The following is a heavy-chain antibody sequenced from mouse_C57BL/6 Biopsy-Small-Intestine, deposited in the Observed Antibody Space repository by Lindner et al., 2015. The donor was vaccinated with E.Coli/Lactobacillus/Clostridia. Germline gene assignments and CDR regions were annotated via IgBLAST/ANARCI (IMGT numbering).Heavy chain of an antibody. CDR2: IDPEDGDT. D-gene: IGHD2-1*01. CDR1: GFNIKDSL. CDR3: SRHYYDANYGYPMDY. J-gene: IGHJ4*01. Sequence: VQLQESGAELVRPGASVKLSCTASGFNIKDSLMHWVKQGPEQGLDWIGWIDPEDGDTKYAPKFQDKATITADTSSNTAYLQLSSLTSEDTAIYYCSRHYYDANYGYPMDYWGQGTSVTVSS. V-gene: IGHV14-3*01.